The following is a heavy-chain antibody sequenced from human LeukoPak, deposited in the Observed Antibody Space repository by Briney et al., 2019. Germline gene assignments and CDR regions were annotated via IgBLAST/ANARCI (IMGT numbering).Heavy chain of an antibody. CDR3: ATSPYYDFWSGYAA. J-gene: IGHJ4*02. CDR2: IYHSGST. V-gene: IGHV4-30-2*01. Sequence: SETLSLTCAVYGGSFSGYSWSWIRQPPGKGLEWIGYIYHSGSTYYNPSLKSRVTISVDRSKNQFSLKLSSVTAADTAVYYCATSPYYDFWSGYAAWGQGTLVTVSS. D-gene: IGHD3-3*01. CDR1: GGSFSGYS.